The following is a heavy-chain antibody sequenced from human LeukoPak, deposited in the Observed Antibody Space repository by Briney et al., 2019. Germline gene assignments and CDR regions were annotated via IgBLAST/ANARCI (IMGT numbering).Heavy chain of an antibody. D-gene: IGHD5-12*01. Sequence: PGGSLRLSCTALGVTLSDYELNWVRQAPKKGPEWVSYMNRRGDRIDHADSVKGRFTTSRDIATKSVFLQMTGLRVDDTAVYYCATRIPYTGYNNWGQGTLVTVSS. CDR2: MNRRGDRI. V-gene: IGHV3-48*03. J-gene: IGHJ4*02. CDR1: GVTLSDYE. CDR3: ATRIPYTGYNN.